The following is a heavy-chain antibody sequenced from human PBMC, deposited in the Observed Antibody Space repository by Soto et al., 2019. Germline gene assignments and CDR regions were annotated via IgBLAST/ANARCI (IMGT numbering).Heavy chain of an antibody. CDR1: GGLFSSFA. V-gene: IGHV1-69*13. J-gene: IGHJ4*02. D-gene: IGHD3-16*01. CDR2: IIPVFGTT. Sequence: SVKVSCKDSGGLFSSFAVSWVRQAPGQGLEWMGGIIPVFGTTNYAQKFQGRVTITADESTNTAYMELSSLTSDDTAMYYCARGGGPYVWFNEFWGQGTQVTVST. CDR3: ARGGGPYVWFNEF.